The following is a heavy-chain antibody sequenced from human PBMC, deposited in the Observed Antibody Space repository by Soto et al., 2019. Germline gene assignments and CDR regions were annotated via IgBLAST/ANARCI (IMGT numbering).Heavy chain of an antibody. J-gene: IGHJ5*02. D-gene: IGHD5-18*01. CDR1: GDSITSNSYY. CDR2: IYYDGNT. V-gene: IGHV4-39*01. CDR3: ARQSPGYSYPYNWFDH. Sequence: QLQLQESGPGLVKPSETLSLTCTVSGDSITSNSYYWGWIRQPPGKGLEWIGSIYYDGNTYYNPSLKSRVTISVDQSMSQFSLKLSSMTAADTAMYYCARQSPGYSYPYNWFDHWGQGTLVTVSS.